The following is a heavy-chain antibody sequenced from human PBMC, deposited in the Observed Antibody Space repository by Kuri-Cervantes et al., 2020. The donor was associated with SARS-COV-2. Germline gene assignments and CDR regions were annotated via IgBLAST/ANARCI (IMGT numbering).Heavy chain of an antibody. Sequence: ASVKVSCKASGYPFTNFGISWVRQAPGRGPEWMGWISTYSGDTIYPQKIQGRVTMTTDTSTSTAYMDLRGLRSDDTAVYYCARDSATGTRWGGLNGMDVWGQGTTVTVSS. CDR3: ARDSATGTRWGGLNGMDV. J-gene: IGHJ6*02. CDR1: GYPFTNFG. V-gene: IGHV1-18*01. D-gene: IGHD1-7*01. CDR2: ISTYSGDT.